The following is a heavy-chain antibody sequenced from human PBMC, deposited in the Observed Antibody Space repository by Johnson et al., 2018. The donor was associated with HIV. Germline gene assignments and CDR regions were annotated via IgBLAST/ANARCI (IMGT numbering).Heavy chain of an antibody. J-gene: IGHJ3*02. CDR3: AKDGAMAFDI. CDR1: GFTFSSYA. D-gene: IGHD2-2*01. V-gene: IGHV3-30*02. CDR2: IRYDGSNK. Sequence: VQLVESAGGVVQPGRSLRLSCAASGFTFSSYAMHWVSQAPGKGLEWVAFIRYDGSNKYYVDSVKGRFTISRDKSKNTLYLQMNSLRAEDTAVYYCAKDGAMAFDIWGQGTLVTVSS.